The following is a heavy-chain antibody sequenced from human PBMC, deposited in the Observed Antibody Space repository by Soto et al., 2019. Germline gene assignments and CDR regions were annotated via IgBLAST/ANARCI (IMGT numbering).Heavy chain of an antibody. CDR1: SGSISSSNW. J-gene: IGHJ4*02. Sequence: SETLSLTCAVSSGSISSSNWWSWVRQPPGKGLEWIGEIYHSGSTNYNPSLKSRVTISVETSKNQFSLNLGSVTAADTAVYYCARAHDNSGYGDYWGQGTPVTVSS. V-gene: IGHV4-4*02. D-gene: IGHD3-22*01. CDR3: ARAHDNSGYGDY. CDR2: IYHSGST.